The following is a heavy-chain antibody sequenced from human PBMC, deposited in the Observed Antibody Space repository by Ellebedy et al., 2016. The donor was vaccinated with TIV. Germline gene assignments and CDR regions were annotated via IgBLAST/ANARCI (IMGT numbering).Heavy chain of an antibody. CDR2: INPNTGAT. CDR1: GHTFTGYF. D-gene: IGHD1-7*01. CDR3: ASSQDWNFDFDF. J-gene: IGHJ4*02. V-gene: IGHV1-2*02. Sequence: ASVKVSCXASGHTFTGYFIHWVRQAPGQGPEWMGWINPNTGATKFAQKFQGRVTMTRDTSVTTAYMDLSRLRSDDTAIYYCASSQDWNFDFDFWGQGTLVTVSS.